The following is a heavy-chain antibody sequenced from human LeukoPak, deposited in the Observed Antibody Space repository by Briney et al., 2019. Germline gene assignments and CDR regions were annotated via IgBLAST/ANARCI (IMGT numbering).Heavy chain of an antibody. CDR1: GGSISSYY. J-gene: IGHJ5*02. Sequence: SETLSLTCTVSGGSISSYYWSWIRQPPGKGLEWIGYIYYSGSTYYNPSLKSRVTISVDTSKNQFSLKLSSVTAADTAVYYCARAHDYSNYLWFDPWGQGTLVTVSS. CDR3: ARAHDYSNYLWFDP. D-gene: IGHD4-11*01. V-gene: IGHV4-59*12. CDR2: IYYSGST.